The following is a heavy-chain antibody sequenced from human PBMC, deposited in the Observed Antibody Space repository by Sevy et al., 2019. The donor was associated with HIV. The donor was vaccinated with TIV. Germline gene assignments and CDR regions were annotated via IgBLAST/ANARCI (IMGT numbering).Heavy chain of an antibody. CDR3: AGENAWGRGYS. D-gene: IGHD1-26*01. CDR1: GGSITSLY. Sequence: SETLSLTCTVSGGSITSLYWNWIRQPPGKGLEWIANIYYNGHINYNPSLKSRLTLSLDTSKNQFSLRLSSVTAADTAMYYCAGENAWGRGYSWGQGTLVTFSS. V-gene: IGHV4-59*08. CDR2: IYYNGHI. J-gene: IGHJ4*02.